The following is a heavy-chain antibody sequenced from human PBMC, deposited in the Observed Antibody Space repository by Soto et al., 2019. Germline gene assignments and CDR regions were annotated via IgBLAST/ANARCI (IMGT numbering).Heavy chain of an antibody. D-gene: IGHD3-3*01. J-gene: IGHJ6*02. CDR3: PRDRKDYDFWSGYYRPYYCYGMDV. CDR1: GYTFTGYY. V-gene: IGHV1-2*04. Sequence: ASVKVSCKASGYTFTGYYMHSVRQAPGQGLEWMGWINPNSGGTNYAQKFQGWVTMTRDTCISTAYMELSRLRSDDTAVYYCPRDRKDYDFWSGYYRPYYCYGMDVWGQGTTVTVSS. CDR2: INPNSGGT.